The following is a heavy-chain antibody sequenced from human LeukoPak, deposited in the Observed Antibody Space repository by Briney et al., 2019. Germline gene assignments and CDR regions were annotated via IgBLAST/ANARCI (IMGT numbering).Heavy chain of an antibody. Sequence: PSETLSLTCTVSGGSISSSSYYWGWIRQPPGKGLEWIGSIYYSGSTYYNPSPKSRVTISVDTSKNQFSLKLSSVTAADTAVYYCARVVLRYFDWLLGSNAFDIWGQGTMVTVSS. CDR3: ARVVLRYFDWLLGSNAFDI. J-gene: IGHJ3*02. D-gene: IGHD3-9*01. V-gene: IGHV4-39*01. CDR1: GGSISSSSYY. CDR2: IYYSGST.